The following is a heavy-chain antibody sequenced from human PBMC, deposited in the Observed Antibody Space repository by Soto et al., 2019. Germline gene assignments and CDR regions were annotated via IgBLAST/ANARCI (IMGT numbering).Heavy chain of an antibody. J-gene: IGHJ4*02. Sequence: QVQLQESGPGLVKPSQTLSLTCTVSGGSISSGDYYWSWIRQPPGKGLEWIGYIYYSGSTYYNPSLKSRVTITVXXSKNQFSLKLSSVTAADTAVYYCARVGYPLGGPDYWGQGTLVTVSS. CDR1: GGSISSGDYY. D-gene: IGHD6-13*01. V-gene: IGHV4-30-4*01. CDR3: ARVGYPLGGPDY. CDR2: IYYSGST.